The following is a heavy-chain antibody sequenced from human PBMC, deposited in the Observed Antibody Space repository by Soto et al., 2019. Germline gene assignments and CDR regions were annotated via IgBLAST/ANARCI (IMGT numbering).Heavy chain of an antibody. CDR3: ARDPDSSGYYYFDY. Sequence: GGSLRLSCVGCGFTFSNAWMTWVRQAPGKGLEWVGRIKTKADGEILDYAAPVKGRFTISRDNSKNTLYLQMGSLRAEDMVVYYCARDPDSSGYYYFDYWGQGTLVTVSS. CDR2: IKTKADGEIL. V-gene: IGHV3-15*01. J-gene: IGHJ4*02. D-gene: IGHD3-22*01. CDR1: GFTFSNAW.